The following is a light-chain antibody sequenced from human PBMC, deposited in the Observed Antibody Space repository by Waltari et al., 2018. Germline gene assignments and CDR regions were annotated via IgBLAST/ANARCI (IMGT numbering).Light chain of an antibody. Sequence: EIVLTQSPTSMTVSQGERVTISCTASSSVSTSYLHWYQQKPGFPPRLLVYRISSLASGVPARISGSGSGTSYTLTISSMEAEDAANYYCQQGHSIPYSFGQGTKVEIK. CDR1: SSVSTSY. J-gene: IGKJ2*03. CDR2: RIS. CDR3: QQGHSIPYS. V-gene: IGKV3D-7*01.